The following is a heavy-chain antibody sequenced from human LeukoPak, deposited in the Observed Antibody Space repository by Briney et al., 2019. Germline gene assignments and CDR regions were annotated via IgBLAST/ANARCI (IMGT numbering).Heavy chain of an antibody. V-gene: IGHV1-18*01. D-gene: IGHD6-13*01. CDR3: ARVRSPAAGTRFDY. J-gene: IGHJ4*02. CDR2: ISAYSGNT. Sequence: ASVKVSCKASGYTFSSYDFSWVRQAPGQGLEWMGWISAYSGNTNYAQKLQGRVTMTTDTSTSTAYMELRGLRSDDTAVYYCARVRSPAAGTRFDYWGQGTLVTVSS. CDR1: GYTFSSYD.